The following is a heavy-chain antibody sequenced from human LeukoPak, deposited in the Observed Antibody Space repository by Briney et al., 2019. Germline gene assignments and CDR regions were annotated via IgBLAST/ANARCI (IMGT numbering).Heavy chain of an antibody. D-gene: IGHD3-10*01. V-gene: IGHV4-59*12. CDR2: IYYRGST. Sequence: SETLSLTCTVSGGSISSYYWSWIRQPPGKGLEWIGYIYYRGSTNYNPSLKSRVTISVDTSKNQFSLKLSSVTAADTAVYYCAREASSSGAFDYWGQGTLVTVSS. CDR3: AREASSSGAFDY. J-gene: IGHJ4*02. CDR1: GGSISSYY.